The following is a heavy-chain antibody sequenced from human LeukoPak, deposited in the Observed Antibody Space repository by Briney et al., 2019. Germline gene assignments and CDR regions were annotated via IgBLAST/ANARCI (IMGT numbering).Heavy chain of an antibody. CDR3: VRGPYGSGISNWFDP. CDR2: IYYSGST. J-gene: IGHJ5*02. CDR1: GGSISSYY. V-gene: IGHV4-59*12. D-gene: IGHD3-10*01. Sequence: SETLSLTCTVSGGSISSYYWSWIRQPPGKGLEWIGYIYYSGSTNYKSSLKSRVTISVDTSKNQFSLKLSSVTAADTAVYYCVRGPYGSGISNWFDPWGQGTQVIVSS.